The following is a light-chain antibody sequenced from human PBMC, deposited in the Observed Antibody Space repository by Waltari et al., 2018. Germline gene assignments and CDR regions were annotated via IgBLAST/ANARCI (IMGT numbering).Light chain of an antibody. V-gene: IGKV4-1*01. CDR3: QQYYRSRT. CDR1: QGVCYRSDNKNY. CDR2: WAS. Sequence: IVMTQSPDSLAVSLGERATIDCKSSQGVCYRSDNKNYLAWYQHKPGQPPKLLFYWASTRESGVPDRFSASGSGTDFTLTINNLQAEDVAVYYCQQYYRSRTFGQGTKVEIK. J-gene: IGKJ1*01.